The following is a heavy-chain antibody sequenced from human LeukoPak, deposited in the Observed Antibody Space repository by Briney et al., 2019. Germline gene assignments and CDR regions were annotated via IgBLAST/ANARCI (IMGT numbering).Heavy chain of an antibody. CDR2: IFYSGST. Sequence: SETLSLTCTVSGASISSSSYYWGWIRQPPGKGLEWIGSIFYSGSTFYNPSLKSRVTISVDTSKNQFTLKLSSVTAADTAVFYCARQGPYSFGSGTYYNGHFDYWAQGILVTVSS. V-gene: IGHV4-39*01. CDR1: GASISSSSYY. J-gene: IGHJ4*02. D-gene: IGHD3-10*01. CDR3: ARQGPYSFGSGTYYNGHFDY.